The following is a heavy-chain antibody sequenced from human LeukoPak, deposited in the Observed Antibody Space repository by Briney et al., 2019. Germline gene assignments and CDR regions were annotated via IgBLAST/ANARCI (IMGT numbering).Heavy chain of an antibody. CDR2: INAGNGNT. J-gene: IGHJ4*02. Sequence: ASVKVSCKASGYTFTSYAMHWVRQAPGQRLEWMGWINAGNGNTKYSQKFQGRVTITADESTSTAYMELSSLRSEDTAVYYCARRYYDFWSGHTRGYFDYWGQGTLVTVSS. D-gene: IGHD3-3*01. CDR1: GYTFTSYA. V-gene: IGHV1-3*01. CDR3: ARRYYDFWSGHTRGYFDY.